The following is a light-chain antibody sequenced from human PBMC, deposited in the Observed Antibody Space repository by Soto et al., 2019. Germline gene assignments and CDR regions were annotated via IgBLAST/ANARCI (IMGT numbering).Light chain of an antibody. CDR1: QSLLYSSNNNKY. CDR3: QQYHSSPQT. J-gene: IGKJ1*01. CDR2: WAS. V-gene: IGKV4-1*01. Sequence: DIVMTQSPDSLAVSLGERATINCKSSQSLLYSSNNNKYLAWYQQKPGQPPKLLIYWASTRESGVPDRFSGSGSGTDFNLTISSLQAEDVAVYYCQQYHSSPQTFGQGTKVDIK.